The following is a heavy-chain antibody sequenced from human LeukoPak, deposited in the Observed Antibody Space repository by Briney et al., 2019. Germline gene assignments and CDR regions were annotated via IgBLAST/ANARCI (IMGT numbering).Heavy chain of an antibody. CDR3: ARDRRFLEWLLSY. V-gene: IGHV1-2*02. J-gene: IGHJ4*02. D-gene: IGHD3-3*01. CDR1: GYTFTGYY. Sequence: ASVKVSCKASGYTFTGYYMHWVRQAPGQGLEWMGWINPSSGGTNYAQKFQGRVTMTRDTSISTAYMELSRLRSDDTAVYYCARDRRFLEWLLSYWGQGTLVTVSS. CDR2: INPSSGGT.